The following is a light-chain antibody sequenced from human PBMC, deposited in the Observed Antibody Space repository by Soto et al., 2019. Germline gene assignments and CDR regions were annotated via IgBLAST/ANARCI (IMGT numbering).Light chain of an antibody. CDR3: QQYNSYPLT. CDR1: QSFNNW. J-gene: IGKJ4*01. V-gene: IGKV1-5*03. Sequence: DIPMTQSPSTLSASVGDRVTITCRASQSFNNWLAWYQQKPGKAPKLLIYKASSLESGVPSRFSGSGSGTEFTLTISSLQPDDFATYYCQQYNSYPLTFGGGTKVEIK. CDR2: KAS.